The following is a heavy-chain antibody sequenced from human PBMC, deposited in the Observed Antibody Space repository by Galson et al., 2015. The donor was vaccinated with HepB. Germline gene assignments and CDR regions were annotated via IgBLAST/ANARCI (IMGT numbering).Heavy chain of an antibody. Sequence: SVKVSCKASGYTFSSYSITWVRQAPGQGLEWVGWINPYNRDTNYARKLQGRVTMTTDTSTNTAYMELRSLRSDDTAVYYCARGGVVVVVNATQNNWFDPWGQGTPVTVSS. CDR2: INPYNRDT. CDR1: GYTFSSYS. V-gene: IGHV1-18*01. D-gene: IGHD2-15*01. J-gene: IGHJ5*02. CDR3: ARGGVVVVVNATQNNWFDP.